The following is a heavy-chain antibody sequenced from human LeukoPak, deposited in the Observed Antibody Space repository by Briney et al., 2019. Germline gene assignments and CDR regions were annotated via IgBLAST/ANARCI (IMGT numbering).Heavy chain of an antibody. V-gene: IGHV3-9*01. CDR1: GFPFDDYA. Sequence: GGSLRLSCAASGFPFDDYAMHWVRQAPGKGLEWVSGISWNSGSIGYADSVKGRFTISRDNAKNSLYLQMNSLRAEDTALYYCAKDIGSGWYFGMDVWGQGTTVTVSS. D-gene: IGHD6-19*01. J-gene: IGHJ6*02. CDR3: AKDIGSGWYFGMDV. CDR2: ISWNSGSI.